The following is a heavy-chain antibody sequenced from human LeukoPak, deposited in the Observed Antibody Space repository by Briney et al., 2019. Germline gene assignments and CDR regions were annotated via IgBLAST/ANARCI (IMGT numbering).Heavy chain of an antibody. CDR1: GFNFIDYS. Sequence: GGSLRLSCAASGFNFIDYSMNWVRQAPGKGLEWISYIGISSGNTEYADSVKGRFTISRDKARNSLYLQMNSLRVEDTAMYYCARDHRYAFDNWGHGTLVTVSS. V-gene: IGHV3-48*01. J-gene: IGHJ4*01. D-gene: IGHD5-12*01. CDR2: IGISSGNT. CDR3: ARDHRYAFDN.